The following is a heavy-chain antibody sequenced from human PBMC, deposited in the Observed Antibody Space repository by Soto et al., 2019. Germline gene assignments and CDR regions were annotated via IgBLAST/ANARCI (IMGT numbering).Heavy chain of an antibody. CDR3: ARAPASQYDFWSGYYSRHEYYFDY. D-gene: IGHD3-3*01. J-gene: IGHJ4*02. CDR2: IYYSGST. CDR1: GGSISSYY. Sequence: SETLSLTCTVSGGSISSYYWSWIPQPPGKGLEWIGYIYYSGSTNYNPSLKSRVTISVDTSKNQFSLKLSSVTAADTAVYYCARAPASQYDFWSGYYSRHEYYFDYWGQGTLVTVSS. V-gene: IGHV4-59*01.